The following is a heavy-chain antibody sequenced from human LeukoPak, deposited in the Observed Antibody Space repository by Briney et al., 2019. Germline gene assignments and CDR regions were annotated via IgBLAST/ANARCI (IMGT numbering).Heavy chain of an antibody. D-gene: IGHD2-15*01. Sequence: GGSLRLSCAASGFTFSSYSMNWVRQAPGKGLEWVSYISSSSSTIYYADSVKGSFTISRDNAKNSLYLQMNSLRAEDTAVYYCARGRPKHCSGGSCYSYYYYYYYMDVWGKGTTVTVSS. V-gene: IGHV3-48*01. CDR2: ISSSSSTI. CDR3: ARGRPKHCSGGSCYSYYYYYYYMDV. J-gene: IGHJ6*03. CDR1: GFTFSSYS.